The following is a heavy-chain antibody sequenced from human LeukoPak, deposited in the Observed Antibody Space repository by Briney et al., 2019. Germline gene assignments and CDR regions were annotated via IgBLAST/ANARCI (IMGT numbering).Heavy chain of an antibody. CDR2: ISGSGGST. CDR1: GFTFSSYA. Sequence: PGGSLRLSCAASGFTFSSYAMSWVRQAPGKGLEWVSAISGSGGSTYYADSVKGRFTISRDNSKNTLYLQMNSLRAEDTAVYYCARAPVGDSSVDYWGQGTLVTVSS. J-gene: IGHJ4*02. V-gene: IGHV3-23*01. D-gene: IGHD2-21*01. CDR3: ARAPVGDSSVDY.